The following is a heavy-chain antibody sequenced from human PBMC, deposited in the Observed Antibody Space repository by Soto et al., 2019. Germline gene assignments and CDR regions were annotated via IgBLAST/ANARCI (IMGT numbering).Heavy chain of an antibody. J-gene: IGHJ2*01. Sequence: EVQLVQSGGGLVQPGGSLRLSCAASGFTVSSSYMGWVRQAPGKGLEWVSSIYSSGNTYYADYVRVRFTISTDNSKDTLYLQMNSLRVDDTAMYYCARHVGYYWYFDLWGRGTLVTVSS. CDR3: ARHVGYYWYFDL. CDR2: IYSSGNT. CDR1: GFTVSSSY. V-gene: IGHV3-66*04. D-gene: IGHD6-13*01.